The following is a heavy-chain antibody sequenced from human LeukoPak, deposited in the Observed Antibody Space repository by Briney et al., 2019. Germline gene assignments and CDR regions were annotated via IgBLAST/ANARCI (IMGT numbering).Heavy chain of an antibody. CDR2: IYYSGST. J-gene: IGHJ4*02. CDR1: GGSISSGGYY. D-gene: IGHD5-18*01. CDR3: ARVCSYGSYYFDY. Sequence: SETLSLTCTVSGGSISSGGYYWSWIRQHPGKGLEWIGYIYYSGSTYYNPSLKSRVTISVDTSKNQFSLKLSSVTAADTAVYYCARVCSYGSYYFDYWGQGTLVTVSS. V-gene: IGHV4-31*03.